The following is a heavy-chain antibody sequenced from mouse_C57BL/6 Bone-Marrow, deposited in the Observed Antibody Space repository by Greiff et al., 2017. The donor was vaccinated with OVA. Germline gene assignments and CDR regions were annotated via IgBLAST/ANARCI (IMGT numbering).Heavy chain of an antibody. CDR2: IDPSDSYT. J-gene: IGHJ3*01. Sequence: VQLQQPGAELVRPGTSVKLSCKASGYTFTSYWMHWVKQRPGQGLEWIGVIDPSDSYTNYNQKFKGKATLTVDTSSSPAYMQLSSLTSEDSAVYYCAIRDYGPFAYWGQGTLVTVSA. D-gene: IGHD2-4*01. V-gene: IGHV1-59*01. CDR3: AIRDYGPFAY. CDR1: GYTFTSYW.